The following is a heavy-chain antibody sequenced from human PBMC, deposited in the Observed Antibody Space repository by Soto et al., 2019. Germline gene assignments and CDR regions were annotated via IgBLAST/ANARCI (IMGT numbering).Heavy chain of an antibody. CDR3: ARGPTNIYCSGGSCYYFDY. Sequence: GASVKVSCKASGYTFTSYDINWVRQATGQGLEWMGWMNPNSGNTGYAQKFQGRVTMTRNTSISTAYMELSSLRSEDTAVYYCARGPTNIYCSGGSCYYFDYWGQGTLVTVSS. V-gene: IGHV1-8*01. CDR2: MNPNSGNT. CDR1: GYTFTSYD. J-gene: IGHJ4*02. D-gene: IGHD2-15*01.